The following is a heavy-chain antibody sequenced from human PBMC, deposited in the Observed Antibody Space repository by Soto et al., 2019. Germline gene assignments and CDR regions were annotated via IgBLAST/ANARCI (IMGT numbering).Heavy chain of an antibody. CDR2: IYYSGST. D-gene: IGHD4-17*01. V-gene: IGHV4-59*01. CDR3: ARGSNGDFDY. CDR1: GGSISGYY. Sequence: SETLSLTCTVSGGSISGYYWSWIRQPPGKGLEWIGYIYYSGSTNYNPSLKSRVTISVDTSKNQFSLKLSSVTAADTAVYYCARGSNGDFDYWGQGTLVTV. J-gene: IGHJ4*02.